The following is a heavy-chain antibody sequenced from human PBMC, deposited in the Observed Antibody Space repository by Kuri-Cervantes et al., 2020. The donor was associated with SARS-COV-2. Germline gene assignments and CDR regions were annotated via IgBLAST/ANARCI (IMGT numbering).Heavy chain of an antibody. J-gene: IGHJ4*02. V-gene: IGHV1-18*01. Sequence: ASVKVSCKASGYTFTSYGISWVRQAPGQGLEWMGWISAYNGNTNYAQKFQGRVTITADKSTSTAYMELSSLRSEDTAVYYCARRRIAVAGAEGAYFDYWGQGTLVTVSS. CDR3: ARRRIAVAGAEGAYFDY. CDR1: GYTFTSYG. D-gene: IGHD6-19*01. CDR2: ISAYNGNT.